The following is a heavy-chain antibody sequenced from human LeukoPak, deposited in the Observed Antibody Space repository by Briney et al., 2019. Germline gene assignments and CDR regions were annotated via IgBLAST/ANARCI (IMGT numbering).Heavy chain of an antibody. CDR3: ARDWLGIAAAGTGYYYYMDV. CDR1: GYSISSGYY. V-gene: IGHV4-38-2*02. D-gene: IGHD6-13*01. CDR2: IYHSGST. J-gene: IGHJ6*03. Sequence: SETPSLTCAVSGYSISSGYYWGWIRQPPGKGLEWIGSIYHSGSTYYNPSLKSRVTISVDTSKNQFSLKLSSVTAADTAVYYCARDWLGIAAAGTGYYYYMDVWGKGTTVTVSS.